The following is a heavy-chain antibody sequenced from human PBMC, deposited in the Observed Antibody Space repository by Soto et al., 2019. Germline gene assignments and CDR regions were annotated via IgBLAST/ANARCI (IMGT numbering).Heavy chain of an antibody. V-gene: IGHV4-34*01. CDR3: ARAPAAMLTYYYYGMDV. D-gene: IGHD2-2*01. Sequence: PSETLSLTCAVYGGSFSGYYWSWIRQPPGKGLEWIGEINHSGSTNYNPSLKSRVTISVDTSKNQFSLKLSSVTAADTAVYYCARAPAAMLTYYYYGMDVWGQGTTVTVSS. CDR2: INHSGST. J-gene: IGHJ6*02. CDR1: GGSFSGYY.